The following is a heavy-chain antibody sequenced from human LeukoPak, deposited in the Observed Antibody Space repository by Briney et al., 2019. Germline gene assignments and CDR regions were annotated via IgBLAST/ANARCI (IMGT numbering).Heavy chain of an antibody. Sequence: GGSLRLSCAASGFTFSSYGMHWVRQAPGKGLEWVSSVSSSSRYIHFADSVKGRFTISRDNAKNSLYLQMNSLRVEDTAVYYCARGLGGLYYFDYWGQGALVTVSS. D-gene: IGHD4-11*01. CDR2: VSSSSRYI. CDR1: GFTFSSYG. J-gene: IGHJ4*02. V-gene: IGHV3-21*06. CDR3: ARGLGGLYYFDY.